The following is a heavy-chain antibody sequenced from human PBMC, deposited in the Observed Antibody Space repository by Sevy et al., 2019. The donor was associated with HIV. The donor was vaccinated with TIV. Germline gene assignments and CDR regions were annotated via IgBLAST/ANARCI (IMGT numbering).Heavy chain of an antibody. J-gene: IGHJ6*02. CDR1: GFTFSSYS. CDR3: ARNGLDV. CDR2: IWCDGSNK. Sequence: GGSLRLSCAASGFTFSSYSMHWVRQAPGTGLEWVAVIWCDGSNKYYADSVKGRFTISRDNCKNTLYLQLNSLRAEDTAVYYCARNGLDVWGQGTTVTVSS. V-gene: IGHV3-33*01.